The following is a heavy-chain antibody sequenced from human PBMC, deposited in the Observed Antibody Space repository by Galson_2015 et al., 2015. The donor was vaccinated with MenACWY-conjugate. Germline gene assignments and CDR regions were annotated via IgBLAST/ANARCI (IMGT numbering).Heavy chain of an antibody. V-gene: IGHV3-23*01. CDR2: ISTTGGTT. D-gene: IGHD3-10*01. CDR3: AQGAGSRWFDP. Sequence: SLRLSCAASGITFSSYAMSWVRQAPGKGLEWVSSISTTGGTTYYADSVKGRLTISRDNSKNTLYLQMSSLRAGDTAVYYCAQGAGSRWFDPWGQGTLVIVSS. J-gene: IGHJ5*02. CDR1: GITFSSYA.